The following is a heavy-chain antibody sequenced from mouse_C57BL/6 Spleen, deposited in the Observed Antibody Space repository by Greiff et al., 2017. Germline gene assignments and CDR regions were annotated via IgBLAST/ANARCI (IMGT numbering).Heavy chain of an antibody. J-gene: IGHJ1*03. Sequence: QVQLQQPGAELVMPGASVKLSCKASGYTFTSYWMHWVKQRPGQGLEWIGEIDPSDSYTNYNQKFKGKSTLTVDKSSITAYMQLSSLTSEDSAVYYWAIARGNYGSGWYFDVWGTGTTVTVSS. CDR2: IDPSDSYT. CDR3: AIARGNYGSGWYFDV. D-gene: IGHD1-1*01. V-gene: IGHV1-69*01. CDR1: GYTFTSYW.